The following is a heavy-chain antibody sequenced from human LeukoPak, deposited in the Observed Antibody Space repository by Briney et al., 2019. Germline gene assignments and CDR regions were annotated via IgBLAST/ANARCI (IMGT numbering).Heavy chain of an antibody. CDR3: ASSGTYGDYVPQN. D-gene: IGHD4-17*01. CDR2: ISSSSSYI. CDR1: GFTFSSYS. V-gene: IGHV3-21*01. Sequence: GGSPRLSCAASGFTFSSYSMNWVRQAPGKGLEWVSSISSSSSYIYYADSVKGRFTISRDNAKNSLYLQMNSLRAEDTAVYYCASSGTYGDYVPQNWGQGTLVTVSS. J-gene: IGHJ4*02.